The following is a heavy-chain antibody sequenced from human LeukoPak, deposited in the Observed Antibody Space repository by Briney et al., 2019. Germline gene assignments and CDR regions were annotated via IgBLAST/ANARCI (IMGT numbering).Heavy chain of an antibody. CDR3: ARDPHYGSGSYDY. Sequence: SQTLSLTCTVSGASISSGGYYWSWIRQHPGKGLEWLGYIYYSGSTYYNPSLKSRVTISVDTSKNQFSLKLSSVTAADTAVYYCARDPHYGSGSYDYWGQGTLVTVSS. V-gene: IGHV4-31*03. CDR2: IYYSGST. D-gene: IGHD3-10*01. J-gene: IGHJ4*02. CDR1: GASISSGGYY.